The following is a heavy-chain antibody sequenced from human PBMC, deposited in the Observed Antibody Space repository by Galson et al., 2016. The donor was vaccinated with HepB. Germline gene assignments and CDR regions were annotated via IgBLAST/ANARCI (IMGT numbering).Heavy chain of an antibody. J-gene: IGHJ5*02. V-gene: IGHV3-23*01. CDR3: AKSAIFRVPDWFDP. CDR2: ISGSGATT. D-gene: IGHD3-3*02. Sequence: SLRLSCAASGFIFSNYAMNWVRQGPGKGLEWVSTISGSGATTYYADSVKGRFTMSRDNSKNTLFLQMNSRRAEDTAKYYCAKSAIFRVPDWFDPWGQGTLVTASS. CDR1: GFIFSNYA.